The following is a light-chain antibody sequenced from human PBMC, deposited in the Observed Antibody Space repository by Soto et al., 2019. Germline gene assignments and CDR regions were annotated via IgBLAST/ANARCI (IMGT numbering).Light chain of an antibody. CDR3: QQFNSYQLT. CDR1: QGISLY. CDR2: GAS. J-gene: IGKJ4*01. V-gene: IGKV1-9*01. Sequence: DVQLTQSAAFLSAPLGDRVIITCRASQGISLYLAWYQQESGKAPNRLIYGASTLQRGVPARFSGSGAGTKFTLTLTSPQPEDFATYPSQQFNSYQLTFGGGIKVDIQ.